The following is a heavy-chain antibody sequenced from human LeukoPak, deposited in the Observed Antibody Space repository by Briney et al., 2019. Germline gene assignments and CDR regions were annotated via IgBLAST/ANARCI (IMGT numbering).Heavy chain of an antibody. Sequence: SETLSLTCTVSGGSIGSSSYYWGWIRQPPGKGLEWIGSIYYSGSTYYNPSLKSRVTISVDTSKNQFSLKLSSVTAADTAVYYCARSYSSGRNWYFDLWGRGTLVTVSS. CDR1: GGSIGSSSYY. CDR3: ARSYSSGRNWYFDL. V-gene: IGHV4-39*01. D-gene: IGHD6-19*01. J-gene: IGHJ2*01. CDR2: IYYSGST.